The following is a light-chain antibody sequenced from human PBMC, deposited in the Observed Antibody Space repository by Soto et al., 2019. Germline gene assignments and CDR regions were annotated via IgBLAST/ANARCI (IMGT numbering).Light chain of an antibody. CDR2: KAS. Sequence: DIQMTQSPSTLSASVGDRVTITCRASQSMTSWLAWYRQKPGKAPKLLIYKASSLESGVPSRFSGSGSGTEFTLTISSLQPDDFATYYCQQYNSYPFTFGPGTKVDIK. CDR3: QQYNSYPFT. J-gene: IGKJ3*01. V-gene: IGKV1-5*03. CDR1: QSMTSW.